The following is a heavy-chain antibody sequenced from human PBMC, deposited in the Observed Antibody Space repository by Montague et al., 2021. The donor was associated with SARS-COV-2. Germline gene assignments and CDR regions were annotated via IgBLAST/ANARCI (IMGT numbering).Heavy chain of an antibody. Sequence: SETLSLTCAVHGGSFSTYSWNWIRQPPGKGLEWIGEIHHGGSTNYNPSLRSRVTISADTSKNQFSLKLTSVAAADTAVYYCARLGDGVVPSPILGVVAYYTFYSMDVWGKGTTVTVSS. CDR1: GGSFSTYS. V-gene: IGHV4-34*01. CDR3: ARLGDGVVPSPILGVVAYYTFYSMDV. CDR2: IHHGGST. D-gene: IGHD2-2*02. J-gene: IGHJ6*03.